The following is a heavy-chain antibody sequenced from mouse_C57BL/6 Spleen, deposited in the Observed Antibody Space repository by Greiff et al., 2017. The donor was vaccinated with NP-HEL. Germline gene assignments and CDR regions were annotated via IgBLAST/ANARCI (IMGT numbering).Heavy chain of an antibody. CDR2: INPSNGGT. J-gene: IGHJ4*01. V-gene: IGHV1-53*01. CDR3: ARLDYGNRYYYAMDY. D-gene: IGHD2-1*01. Sequence: VQLQQPGTELVKPGASVKLSCKASGYTFTSYWMHWVKQRPGQGLEWIGNINPSNGGTNYNEKFKSKATLTVDKSSSTAYMQLSSLTSEDSAVYYCARLDYGNRYYYAMDYWGQGTSVTVSS. CDR1: GYTFTSYW.